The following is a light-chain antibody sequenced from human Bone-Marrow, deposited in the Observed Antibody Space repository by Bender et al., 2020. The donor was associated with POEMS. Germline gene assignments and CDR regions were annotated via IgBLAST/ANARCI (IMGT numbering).Light chain of an antibody. CDR3: CSYTKDNTLV. V-gene: IGLV2-14*03. CDR2: DVS. J-gene: IGLJ2*01. Sequence: QSALTQPASVSGSPGQSITISCTGTSSDVGVSSFVSWYQHHPGKAPKLMIFDVSYRPFGVSSRFSGSWSGNTASLTISGLQAEDDADYYCCSYTKDNTLVFGGGTKLTVL. CDR1: SSDVGVSSF.